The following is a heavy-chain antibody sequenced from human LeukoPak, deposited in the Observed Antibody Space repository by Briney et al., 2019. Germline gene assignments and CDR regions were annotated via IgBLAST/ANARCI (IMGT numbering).Heavy chain of an antibody. D-gene: IGHD2-8*01. V-gene: IGHV4-59*01. Sequence: SETLSLTCTVSGGSISSYYWSWIRQPPGKGLEWIGYIYYSGSTNYNPSLKSRVTISVATSKSQFSLKLSSVTAAYTAVYYCARLTNMEKDVTPTYYMDVWGKGTTVTVSS. CDR3: ARLTNMEKDVTPTYYMDV. J-gene: IGHJ6*03. CDR2: IYYSGST. CDR1: GGSISSYY.